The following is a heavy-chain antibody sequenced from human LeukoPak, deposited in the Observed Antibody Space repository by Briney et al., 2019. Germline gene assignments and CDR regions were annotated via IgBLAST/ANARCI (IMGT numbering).Heavy chain of an antibody. Sequence: GGSLRLSCAASGFTFSSCATHWVRQAPGKGLEWVAVISYDGSNKFYADSVKGRFTISRDNSKNTLSLQVNSLRAEDTAVYYCAREQRDSGKIDYWGQGTLVTVSS. CDR3: AREQRDSGKIDY. J-gene: IGHJ4*02. CDR2: ISYDGSNK. CDR1: GFTFSSCA. D-gene: IGHD3-10*01. V-gene: IGHV3-30-3*01.